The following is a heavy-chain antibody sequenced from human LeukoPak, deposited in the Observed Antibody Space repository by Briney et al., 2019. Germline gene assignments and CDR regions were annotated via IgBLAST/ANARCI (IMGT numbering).Heavy chain of an antibody. CDR1: GGSFSGYY. CDR3: ARTLADYAFDI. V-gene: IGHV4-34*01. D-gene: IGHD6-19*01. CDR2: INHSGST. Sequence: SETLSLTCAVYGGSFSGYYWSWIRQPPGKGLEWIGEINHSGSTNYNPSLKSRVTMSIDTSKNQFSLKLTSVTAVDTAVYYCARTLADYAFDIWGQGTMVIVSS. J-gene: IGHJ3*02.